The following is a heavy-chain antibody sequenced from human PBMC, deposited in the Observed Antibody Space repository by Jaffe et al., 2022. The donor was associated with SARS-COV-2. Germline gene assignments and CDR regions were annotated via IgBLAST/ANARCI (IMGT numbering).Heavy chain of an antibody. D-gene: IGHD2-15*01. Sequence: QVQLVESGGGVVQPGRSLRLSCEASGFTASGLTFSRSGMHWVRQAPGKGLEWVSFIQYHGGDERYADSVKGRFTISRDNSKNTLYLQMNSLRVEDTAVYFCAREGNTRQVGTFDYWGQGTLVTVSS. CDR2: IQYHGGDE. J-gene: IGHJ4*02. CDR3: AREGNTRQVGTFDY. V-gene: IGHV3-33*01. CDR1: GFTASGLTFSRSG.